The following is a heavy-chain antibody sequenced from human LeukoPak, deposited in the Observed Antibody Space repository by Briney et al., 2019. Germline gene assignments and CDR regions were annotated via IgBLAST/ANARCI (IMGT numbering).Heavy chain of an antibody. CDR3: ARHTGPYYSSGSYGLDV. CDR1: GFTFSAYN. V-gene: IGHV3-21*01. J-gene: IGHJ6*02. CDR2: IRSSGTSI. D-gene: IGHD3-10*01. Sequence: PGGSLRLSCAASGFTFSAYNMNWVRQAPGKGLEWVSSIRSSGTSIYYAESSKGRFTISRDNAKNSLYLQMNSLRAEDTAVYYCARHTGPYYSSGSYGLDVWGQGTTVIVSS.